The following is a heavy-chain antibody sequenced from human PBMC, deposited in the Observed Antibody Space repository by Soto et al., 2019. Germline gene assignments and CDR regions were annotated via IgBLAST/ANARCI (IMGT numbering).Heavy chain of an antibody. J-gene: IGHJ4*02. D-gene: IGHD5-12*01. V-gene: IGHV1-18*01. CDR3: ARGTSGYDYGLFDF. Sequence: VQLVQSGGEVRKPGASVTVSCRASGYTFTKYGISWVRQAPGQGREWMGWISADNDTTNYAQNLQGRVTMTTHTSTSTAYMQLRSLRSDDTAVYFCARGTSGYDYGLFDFWGQGTLVTVSS. CDR1: GYTFTKYG. CDR2: ISADNDTT.